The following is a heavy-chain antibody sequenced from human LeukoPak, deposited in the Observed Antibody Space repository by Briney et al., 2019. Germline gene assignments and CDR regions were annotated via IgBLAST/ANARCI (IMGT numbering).Heavy chain of an antibody. CDR2: ITSEGGST. D-gene: IGHD4-11*01. CDR3: VNDLRRIQYPLKYYFDY. V-gene: IGHV3-64D*09. J-gene: IGHJ4*02. CDR1: GFTFSSYA. Sequence: GGSLRLSCSVSGFTFSSYAMYWVRQAPGKRLEHVSAITSEGGSTYYADSVKGRFTISRDNSKNTLYLQMSSLRTEDTAVYYCVNDLRRIQYPLKYYFDYWGQGTLVTVSS.